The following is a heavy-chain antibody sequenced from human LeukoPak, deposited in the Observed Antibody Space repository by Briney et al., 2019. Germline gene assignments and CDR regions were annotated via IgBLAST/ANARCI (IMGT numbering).Heavy chain of an antibody. J-gene: IGHJ6*02. V-gene: IGHV3-23*01. Sequence: GGSLRLSCAASGFIFSNYAMSWVRQAPGKGLEWVSGISGSGDNTYSADSVKGRFTMSRDNSKNSLFLQMNSLRAEDTAVYYCAKVVVGAPYGLDVWGQGTTVTVSS. D-gene: IGHD1-26*01. CDR2: ISGSGDNT. CDR3: AKVVVGAPYGLDV. CDR1: GFIFSNYA.